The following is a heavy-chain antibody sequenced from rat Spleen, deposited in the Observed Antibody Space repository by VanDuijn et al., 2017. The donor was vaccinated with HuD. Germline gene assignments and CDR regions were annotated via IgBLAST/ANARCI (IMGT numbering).Heavy chain of an antibody. CDR3: TRRSYSSYIYVMDA. Sequence: EVQLVESGGGLVQPGRSLKLSCAASGFTFSNYDMAWVRQAPTKGLAWVASISTRGGSTYYRDSVKGRFTVSRDNAKSNLYLHMNSLRSEDTATYYCTRRSYSSYIYVMDAWGQGASVTVSS. J-gene: IGHJ4*01. V-gene: IGHV5-25*01. CDR1: GFTFSNYD. D-gene: IGHD1-2*01. CDR2: ISTRGGST.